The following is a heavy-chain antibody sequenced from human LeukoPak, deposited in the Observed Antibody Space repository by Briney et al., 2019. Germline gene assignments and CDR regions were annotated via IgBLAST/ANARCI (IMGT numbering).Heavy chain of an antibody. CDR2: TYYRSKWYN. D-gene: IGHD7-27*01. CDR1: GVSVSSNSAA. J-gene: IGHJ4*02. Sequence: SQTLSLTCAISGVSVSSNSAAWNWIRQSPSRGLEWLGRTYYRSKWYNNYAVSVKSRITINPDTSRNQFSLQLKSVTPEDTAVYYCAREQTGDQNFDYWGQGTLVTVSS. CDR3: AREQTGDQNFDY. V-gene: IGHV6-1*01.